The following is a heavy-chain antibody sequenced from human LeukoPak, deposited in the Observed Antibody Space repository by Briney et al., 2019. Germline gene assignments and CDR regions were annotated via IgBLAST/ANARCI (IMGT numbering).Heavy chain of an antibody. D-gene: IGHD3-10*01. CDR3: ATVFGY. V-gene: IGHV3-74*01. CDR2: MNQDRSDT. Sequence: PGGSLTLSCAVSGFTLSSDWMHWVRQAPGKGLEWVSRMNQDRSDTSYADSVKGRFTISRDNAKNTVYLQMNSLRAEDSAVYYCATVFGYWGQGTLVTVSS. CDR1: GFTLSSDW. J-gene: IGHJ4*02.